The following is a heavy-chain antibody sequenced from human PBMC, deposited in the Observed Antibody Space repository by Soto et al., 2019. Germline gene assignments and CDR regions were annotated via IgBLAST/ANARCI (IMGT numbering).Heavy chain of an antibody. CDR1: GYTFTSYY. D-gene: IGHD3-10*01. Sequence: WASVKVSCKASGYTFTSYYMHWVRQAPGQGLEWMGIINPSGASTSYAQKFQGRVTMTRDTSTSTVYMELSSLRSEDTAVYYCARDLQGGYYGSGSVYFDYWGQGTLVTVSS. J-gene: IGHJ4*02. CDR2: INPSGAST. CDR3: ARDLQGGYYGSGSVYFDY. V-gene: IGHV1-46*01.